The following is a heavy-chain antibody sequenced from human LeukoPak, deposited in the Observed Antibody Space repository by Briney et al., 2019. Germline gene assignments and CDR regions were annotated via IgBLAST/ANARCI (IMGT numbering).Heavy chain of an antibody. V-gene: IGHV4-39*07. CDR3: ARVLFASRTAKGPYNWFDS. CDR1: GGSISSSSYY. D-gene: IGHD2-21*01. CDR2: IYYSGST. Sequence: SETLSLTCTVSGGSISSSSYYWGWIRQPPGKGLEWIGSIYYSGSTYYNPSLKSRVTISVDTSKNQFSLKLSSVTAADTAVYYCARVLFASRTAKGPYNWFDSWGQGTLVTVSS. J-gene: IGHJ5*01.